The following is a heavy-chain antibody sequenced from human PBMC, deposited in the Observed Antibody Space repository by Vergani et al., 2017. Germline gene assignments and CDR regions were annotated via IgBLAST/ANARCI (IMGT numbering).Heavy chain of an antibody. CDR1: GGSISSYY. V-gene: IGHV4-59*01. Sequence: QVQLQESGPGLVKPSETLSLTCTVSGGSISSYYWSWIRQPPWKGLEWIGYIYYSGSTNYNPSLKSRVTISVDTSKNQFSLKLSSVTAADTAVYYCARDAITMVRGGQGAFDIWGQGTMVTVSS. CDR2: IYYSGST. J-gene: IGHJ3*02. D-gene: IGHD3-10*01. CDR3: ARDAITMVRGGQGAFDI.